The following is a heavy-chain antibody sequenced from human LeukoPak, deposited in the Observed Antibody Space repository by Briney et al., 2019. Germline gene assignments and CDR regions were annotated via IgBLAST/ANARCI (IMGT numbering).Heavy chain of an antibody. CDR1: GYTFTSYN. J-gene: IGHJ3*02. Sequence: APVKVSCKASGYTFTSYNINWVRQAAGQGLEWMGWMNPNSGNTGYAQKFQGRVTITRNTSISTAYMELSSLRSEDTAVYYCARSIAAAAFDIWGQGTMVTVS. D-gene: IGHD6-13*01. CDR2: MNPNSGNT. V-gene: IGHV1-8*03. CDR3: ARSIAAAAFDI.